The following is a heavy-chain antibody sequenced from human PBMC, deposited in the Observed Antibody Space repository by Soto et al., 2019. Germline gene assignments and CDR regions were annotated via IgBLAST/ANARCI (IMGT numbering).Heavy chain of an antibody. V-gene: IGHV4-59*01. D-gene: IGHD3-3*01. CDR3: ARDQVTIFGVVPTGWFDP. CDR2: IYYSGST. Sequence: PSETLSLTCTVSGGSISGYYWSWIRQPPGKGLEWIGYIYYSGSTNYNPSLKSRVTISVDTSKNQFSLKLSSVTAADTAVYYCARDQVTIFGVVPTGWFDPWGQGTLVTVSS. J-gene: IGHJ5*02. CDR1: GGSISGYY.